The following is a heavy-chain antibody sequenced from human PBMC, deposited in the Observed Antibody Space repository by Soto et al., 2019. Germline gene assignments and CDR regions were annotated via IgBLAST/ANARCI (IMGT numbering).Heavy chain of an antibody. V-gene: IGHV3-21*01. CDR3: VRDYVMDV. J-gene: IGHJ6*02. CDR1: GFIFSGDA. D-gene: IGHD3-10*02. Sequence: LGGSLRLSCAASGFIFSGDAMNWVRQAPGKGLEWVSSISTTSTYIYYADSVKGRFTISRDNAKNSLHLQMNSLRAEDTAVYYCVRDYVMDVWGQGTTVTVSS. CDR2: ISTTSTYI.